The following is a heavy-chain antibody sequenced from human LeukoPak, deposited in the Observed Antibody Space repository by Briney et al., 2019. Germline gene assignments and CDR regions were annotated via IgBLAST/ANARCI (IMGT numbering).Heavy chain of an antibody. Sequence: YTNGDTNYNPSLKSRVTISVDTSKNQFSLKLSSVTAADTAVYYCARLIPTAPPLALFDYWGQGTLVTVSS. J-gene: IGHJ4*02. CDR2: YTNGDT. V-gene: IGHV4-4*09. CDR3: ARLIPTAPPLALFDY. D-gene: IGHD2-21*01.